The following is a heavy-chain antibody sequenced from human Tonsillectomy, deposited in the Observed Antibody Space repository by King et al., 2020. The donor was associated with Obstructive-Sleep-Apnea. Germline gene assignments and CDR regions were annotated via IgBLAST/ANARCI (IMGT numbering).Heavy chain of an antibody. V-gene: IGHV3-33*01. CDR2: TLNDGSDT. J-gene: IGHJ4*02. Sequence: VQLVESGGGVVQPGRSLRICCVASGFRFSNYGMHWVRQAPGKGLEWVSVTLNDGSDTFYADSVKGRFTVSRDNSKNTVYLHINSLRAGDTAVYYCARSPGQLVFYFDYWGQGTLVTVSS. CDR1: GFRFSNYG. CDR3: ARSPGQLVFYFDY. D-gene: IGHD6-13*01.